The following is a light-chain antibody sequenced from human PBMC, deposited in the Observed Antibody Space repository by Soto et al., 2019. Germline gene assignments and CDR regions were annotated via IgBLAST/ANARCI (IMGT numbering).Light chain of an antibody. J-gene: IGLJ2*01. CDR1: SSNSENQH. V-gene: IGLV1-47*01. Sequence: QSVLIQPPSASVTPGQRFTISCSASSSNSENQHIYWYQQVPGTPPKLLIYRNNQRPSGVPDRFSGSRSGTSASLAISGPRSEDEADYYCAIWDDKLSGLFGGGTKLTVL. CDR3: AIWDDKLSGL. CDR2: RNN.